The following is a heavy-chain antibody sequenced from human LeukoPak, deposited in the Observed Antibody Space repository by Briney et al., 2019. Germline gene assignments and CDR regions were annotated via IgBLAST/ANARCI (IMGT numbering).Heavy chain of an antibody. Sequence: GGSLRLSCVASGFTVSSNYMSWVRQAPGKGLEWVSIIYSGGSTFYADSVKGRFTTSRDNSKNTLYLQMNSLRAEDTAVYYCARGGSYLSAFDIWGQGTMVTVSS. CDR1: GFTVSSNY. CDR2: IYSGGST. V-gene: IGHV3-53*01. CDR3: ARGGSYLSAFDI. D-gene: IGHD1-26*01. J-gene: IGHJ3*02.